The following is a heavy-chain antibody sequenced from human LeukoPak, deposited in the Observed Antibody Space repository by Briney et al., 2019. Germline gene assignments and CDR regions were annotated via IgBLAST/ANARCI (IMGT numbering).Heavy chain of an antibody. Sequence: GGSLRLSCAASGFTFRGYGMSWVRQAPGKGLEWVSAIRGSGVTTYYADSVKGRSTISRDNSRTTLYLLMNSLRAEDTAVYYCAKDAAANVDYPYYFDYWGQGALVTVSS. CDR2: IRGSGVTT. CDR3: AKDAAANVDYPYYFDY. V-gene: IGHV3-23*01. J-gene: IGHJ4*02. D-gene: IGHD4-11*01. CDR1: GFTFRGYG.